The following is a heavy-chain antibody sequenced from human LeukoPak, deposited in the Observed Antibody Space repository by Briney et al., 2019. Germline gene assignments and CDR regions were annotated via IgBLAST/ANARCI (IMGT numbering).Heavy chain of an antibody. J-gene: IGHJ3*02. CDR2: TYYRSKWYN. CDR1: GDSVSSNSAA. D-gene: IGHD3-9*01. V-gene: IGHV6-1*01. Sequence: SQTLSLTCAISGDSVSSNSAAWNWIRQSPSRGLEWLGRTYYRSKWYNDYAVSVKSRITINPDTSKNQFSLQLNSVTPEDTAVYYCARVQLIRYFDWPFYDAFDIWGQGTMVTVSS. CDR3: ARVQLIRYFDWPFYDAFDI.